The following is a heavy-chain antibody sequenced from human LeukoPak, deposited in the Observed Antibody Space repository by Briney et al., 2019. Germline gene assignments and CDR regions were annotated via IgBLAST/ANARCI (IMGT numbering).Heavy chain of an antibody. J-gene: IGHJ4*02. V-gene: IGHV4-59*01. D-gene: IGHD4-17*01. CDR2: IYSSGST. CDR1: GGSINYYY. CDR3: ARVSPPSLYYVDYDY. Sequence: SETLSLTCTVSGGSINYYYWSWIRQPPGKGLEYIGYIYSSGSTNYNPSLKSRVTMSVDTSKNQFSLKLSSVTAAATAVYYCARVSPPSLYYVDYDYWGQGTLVTVSS.